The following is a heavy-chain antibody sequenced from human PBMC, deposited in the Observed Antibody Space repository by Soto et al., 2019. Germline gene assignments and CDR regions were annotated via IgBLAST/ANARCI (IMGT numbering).Heavy chain of an antibody. CDR2: INPSDSYT. D-gene: IGHD2-8*01. CDR1: GYSFTSYW. J-gene: IGHJ1*01. CDR3: SRRAGLANANDY. Sequence: ESLRVSCQGSGYSFTSYWIGWVRQRPGKGLEWMGRINPSDSYTTYSPSFQGHVTISTDKSISTAYLQWSSLEASDTAIYYFSRRAGLANANDYCGQGSQVTVSS. V-gene: IGHV5-10-1*01.